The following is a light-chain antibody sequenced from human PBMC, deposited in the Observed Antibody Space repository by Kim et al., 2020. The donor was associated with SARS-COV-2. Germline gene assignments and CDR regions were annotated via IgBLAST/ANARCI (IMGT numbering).Light chain of an antibody. J-gene: IGLJ3*02. CDR2: QDS. V-gene: IGLV3-1*01. CDR1: KLGDKY. Sequence: VSPGQTASITCSGDKLGDKYACWYQQKPGQSPVLVIYQDSKRPSGIPERFSGSNSGNTATLTISGTQAMDEADYYCQAWDSSTWLFGGGTQLTVL. CDR3: QAWDSSTWL.